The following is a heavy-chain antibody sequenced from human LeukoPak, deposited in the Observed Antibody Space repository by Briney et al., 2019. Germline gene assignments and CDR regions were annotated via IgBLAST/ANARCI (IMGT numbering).Heavy chain of an antibody. D-gene: IGHD3-3*01. V-gene: IGHV5-51*01. CDR3: ARLSIPIFGVPRGRFDP. CDR1: GYSFTSYW. J-gene: IGHJ5*02. CDR2: IYPGDSDT. Sequence: GESLKISCKGSGYSFTSYWIGWVRQMPWKSLDCMGSIYPGDSDTRYSPSFQGQVTLSADKSISPAYLQWSSLKASATALYYCARLSIPIFGVPRGRFDPWGQGTLVTVSS.